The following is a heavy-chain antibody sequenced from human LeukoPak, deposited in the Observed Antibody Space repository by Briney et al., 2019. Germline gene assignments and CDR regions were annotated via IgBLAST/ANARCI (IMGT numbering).Heavy chain of an antibody. CDR1: GYTFTGYY. CDR2: INPNSGGT. CDR3: ARLDVVVVPAAIGVRYNWFDP. D-gene: IGHD2-2*01. V-gene: IGHV1-2*02. Sequence: GASVKVSCKASGYTFTGYYMHWVRQAPGQGLEWMGWINPNSGGTNYAQKFQGRVTMTRDTSISTAYMELSRLRSDDTAVYYCARLDVVVVPAAIGVRYNWFDPWGQGTLVTVSS. J-gene: IGHJ5*02.